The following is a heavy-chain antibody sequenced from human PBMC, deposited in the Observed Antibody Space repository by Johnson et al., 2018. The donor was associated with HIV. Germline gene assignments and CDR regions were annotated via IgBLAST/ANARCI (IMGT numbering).Heavy chain of an antibody. Sequence: QVQLVESGGGVVQPGRSLRLSCAASGFTFSNYAMHWVRQAPDKGLEWVAVISYDGTNNYYADSVKGRFTISRDNSKNTVYLQMNTLRADDTAVYYCAKHLGSDAFDYWGQGTLVTVSS. V-gene: IGHV3-30*18. CDR3: AKHLGSDAFDY. J-gene: IGHJ3*01. CDR2: ISYDGTNN. CDR1: GFTFSNYA. D-gene: IGHD1-26*01.